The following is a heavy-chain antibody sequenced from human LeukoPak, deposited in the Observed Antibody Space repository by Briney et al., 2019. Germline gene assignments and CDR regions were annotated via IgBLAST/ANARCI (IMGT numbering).Heavy chain of an antibody. D-gene: IGHD3-3*01. CDR2: ISAYNGNT. J-gene: IGHJ4*02. V-gene: IGHV1-18*01. Sequence: ASVKVSRKASGYTFTSYGISWVRQAPGQGLEWMGWISAYNGNTNYAQKLQGRVTMTTDTSTSTAYMELRSLRSDDTAVYYCARDTDYDFWSGYSSFDYWGQGTLVTVSS. CDR3: ARDTDYDFWSGYSSFDY. CDR1: GYTFTSYG.